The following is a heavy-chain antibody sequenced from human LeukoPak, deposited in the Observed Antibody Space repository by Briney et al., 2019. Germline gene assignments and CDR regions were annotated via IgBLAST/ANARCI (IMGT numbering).Heavy chain of an antibody. CDR3: ARDPVGYDSSGYYYANWFDP. V-gene: IGHV4-39*07. D-gene: IGHD3-22*01. CDR1: GGSISSSSYY. J-gene: IGHJ5*02. Sequence: SETLSLTCPVSGGSISSSSYYWGWIRQPPGKGLEWIGSIYYSGSTYYNPSLKSRVTISVDTSKNQFSLKLSSVTAADTAVYYCARDPVGYDSSGYYYANWFDPWGQGTLVTVSS. CDR2: IYYSGST.